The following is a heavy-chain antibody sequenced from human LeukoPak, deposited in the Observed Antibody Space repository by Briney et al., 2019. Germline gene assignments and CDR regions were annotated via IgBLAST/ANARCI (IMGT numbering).Heavy chain of an antibody. D-gene: IGHD5-12*01. CDR2: TNQEGSEK. CDR1: GSTISTYW. V-gene: IGHV3-7*01. CDR3: ARDPKWLDY. Sequence: GGSLRLSCAASGSTISTYWMSWVRQAPGKGLEWVANTNQEGSEKYYVDSVKGRFTISKDNAKNSLYLQMNSLRAEDTAVYYCARDPKWLDYWGQGTLVTVSS. J-gene: IGHJ4*02.